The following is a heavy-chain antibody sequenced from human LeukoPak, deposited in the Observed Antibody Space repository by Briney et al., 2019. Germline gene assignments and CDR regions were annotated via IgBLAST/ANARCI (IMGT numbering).Heavy chain of an antibody. Sequence: GGSLRLSCAASGFTFSSYWMNWVRQAPGKGLEWVSSISSSSSYTYYADSVKGRFTISRDNAKNSLYLQMNSLRAEDTAVYYCARGLFYCSGGSCHYYYGMDVWGQGTTVTVSS. J-gene: IGHJ6*02. CDR1: GFTFSSYW. V-gene: IGHV3-21*01. D-gene: IGHD2-15*01. CDR2: ISSSSSYT. CDR3: ARGLFYCSGGSCHYYYGMDV.